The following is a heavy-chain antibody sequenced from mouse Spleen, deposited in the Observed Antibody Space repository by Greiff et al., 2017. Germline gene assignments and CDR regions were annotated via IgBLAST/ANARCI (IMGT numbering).Heavy chain of an antibody. D-gene: IGHD1-1*01. Sequence: EVQRVESGGGLVKPGGSLKLSCAASGFTFSSYAMSWVRQTPEKRLEWVATISSGGSYTYYPDSVKGRFTISRDNAKNTLYLQMSSLRSEDTAMYYCARPPTVVRGYFDVWGAGTTVTVSS. V-gene: IGHV5-9-3*01. CDR1: GFTFSSYA. J-gene: IGHJ1*01. CDR3: ARPPTVVRGYFDV. CDR2: ISSGGSYT.